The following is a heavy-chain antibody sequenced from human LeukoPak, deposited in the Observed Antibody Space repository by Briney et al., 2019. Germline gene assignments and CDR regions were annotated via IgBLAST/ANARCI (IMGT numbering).Heavy chain of an antibody. J-gene: IGHJ4*02. D-gene: IGHD3-10*01. CDR2: ISFHGEIT. CDR1: GFTFSSYG. Sequence: GGSLRLSCAASGFTFSSYGMHWVRQAPGKGLEWVAVISFHGEITYYADSVKGRFTISRDNSKSTLYLQMTSLRGEDTALYYCAKERDYRVSASCDYWGQGTQVTVSS. V-gene: IGHV3-30*18. CDR3: AKERDYRVSASCDY.